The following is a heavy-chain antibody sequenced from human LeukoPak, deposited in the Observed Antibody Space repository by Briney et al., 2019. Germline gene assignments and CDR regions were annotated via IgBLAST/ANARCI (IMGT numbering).Heavy chain of an antibody. CDR1: GFIFSSYW. V-gene: IGHV3-7*01. CDR3: ARDSRFTMRDY. CDR2: IKQDGSDK. Sequence: GGSLRLSCAASGFIFSSYWMSWVRQAPGKGLEWVANIKQDGSDKSYVASVKGRFTISRDNAKNSLYLQMNSLRAEDTAVYYCARDSRFTMRDYWGQGTLVTVSS. D-gene: IGHD3-22*01. J-gene: IGHJ4*02.